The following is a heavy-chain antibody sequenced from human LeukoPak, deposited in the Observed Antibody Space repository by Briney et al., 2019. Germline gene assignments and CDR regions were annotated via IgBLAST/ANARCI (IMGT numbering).Heavy chain of an antibody. V-gene: IGHV3-30*02. J-gene: IGHJ4*02. CDR2: IRYDGSNK. Sequence: GGSLRLSCAASGFTFSSYGMHWVRQAPGKGLEWVAFIRYDGSNKYYADSVKGRFTISRDNSKNTLYLQMNSLRAEDTAVYYCAKPHEVGVVPAAIDYWGQGTLVTVSS. D-gene: IGHD2-2*01. CDR3: AKPHEVGVVPAAIDY. CDR1: GFTFSSYG.